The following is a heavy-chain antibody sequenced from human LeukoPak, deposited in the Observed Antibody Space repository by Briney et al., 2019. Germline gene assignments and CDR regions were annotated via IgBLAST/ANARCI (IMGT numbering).Heavy chain of an antibody. J-gene: IGHJ3*02. CDR3: ARIVGATNSGAAFDI. V-gene: IGHV1-18*01. Sequence: GASVKVSCKASGYTFTSYGISWVRQAPGQGLEWMGWISAYNGNTNYAQKLQGRVTMTTDTSTSTAYMELRSLRSDDTAVYYCARIVGATNSGAAFDIWGQGTMVTVSS. D-gene: IGHD1-26*01. CDR1: GYTFTSYG. CDR2: ISAYNGNT.